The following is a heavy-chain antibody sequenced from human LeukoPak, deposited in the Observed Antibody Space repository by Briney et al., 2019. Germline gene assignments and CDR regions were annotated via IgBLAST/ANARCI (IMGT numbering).Heavy chain of an antibody. CDR1: GFTFSSYW. Sequence: PGGSLRLSCAASGFTFSSYWMHWVRQAPGKGLVWVSRINSDGSSTSYADSVKGRFTISRDNAKNTLYLQMNSLRAEDTAVYYCARDRGSGRRNYYFDYWGQGTLVTASS. CDR2: INSDGSST. D-gene: IGHD3-10*01. V-gene: IGHV3-74*01. J-gene: IGHJ4*02. CDR3: ARDRGSGRRNYYFDY.